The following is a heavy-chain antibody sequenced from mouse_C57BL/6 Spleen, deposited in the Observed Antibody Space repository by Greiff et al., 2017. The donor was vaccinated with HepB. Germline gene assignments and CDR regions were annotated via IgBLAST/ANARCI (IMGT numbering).Heavy chain of an antibody. D-gene: IGHD1-1*01. Sequence: VQLQQSGAELAKPGASVKLSCKASGYTFTSYWMHWVKQRPGQGLEWIGYINPSSGYTKYNQKFKDKATLTADKSSSTAYMQLSSLTYEDSAVYYCARTPITTVVATYYYAMDYWGQGTSVTVSS. CDR3: ARTPITTVVATYYYAMDY. V-gene: IGHV1-7*01. CDR1: GYTFTSYW. CDR2: INPSSGYT. J-gene: IGHJ4*01.